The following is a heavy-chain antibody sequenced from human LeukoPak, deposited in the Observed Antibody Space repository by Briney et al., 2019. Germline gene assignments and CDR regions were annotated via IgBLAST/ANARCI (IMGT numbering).Heavy chain of an antibody. V-gene: IGHV4-39*01. CDR1: GGSISSSSYY. D-gene: IGHD6-6*01. CDR2: IYYSGST. J-gene: IGHJ4*02. CDR3: ATSRSIAAPFGY. Sequence: SETLFLTCTVSGGSISSSSYYWGWIRQPPGKGLEWIGSIYYSGSTYYNPSLKSRVTISVDTSKNQFSLKLSSVTAADTAVYYCATSRSIAAPFGYWGQGTLVTVSS.